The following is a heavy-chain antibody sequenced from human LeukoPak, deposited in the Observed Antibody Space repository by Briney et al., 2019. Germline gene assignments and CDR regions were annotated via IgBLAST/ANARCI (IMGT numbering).Heavy chain of an antibody. D-gene: IGHD3-3*01. CDR1: GFTFSSYW. V-gene: IGHV3-7*01. CDR3: ARDRVVWSGYSSTGYFDY. CDR2: IKKDGSEK. Sequence: GGSLRLSCAASGFTFSSYWMSWVRQAPGKGLEWVANIKKDGSEKYYVDSVKGRLTISRDNAKNSLSLQMNSLRAEDTALYYCARDRVVWSGYSSTGYFDYWGQGTLVTVSS. J-gene: IGHJ4*02.